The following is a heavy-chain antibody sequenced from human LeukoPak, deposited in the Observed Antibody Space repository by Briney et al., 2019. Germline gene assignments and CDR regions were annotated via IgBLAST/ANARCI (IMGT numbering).Heavy chain of an antibody. CDR2: IYYSGST. D-gene: IGHD5-18*01. V-gene: IGHV4-39*01. Sequence: SETLSLTCTVYGGSISSSSYHWGWIRQPPGKGLERIGDIYYSGSTYYNPSLKSRVTISVDTSKNQFSLRLGSVTAADTAFYYCARLLSPKSYGVTIYHDYMDVWGKGTTVTVSS. J-gene: IGHJ6*03. CDR3: ARLLSPKSYGVTIYHDYMDV. CDR1: GGSISSSSYH.